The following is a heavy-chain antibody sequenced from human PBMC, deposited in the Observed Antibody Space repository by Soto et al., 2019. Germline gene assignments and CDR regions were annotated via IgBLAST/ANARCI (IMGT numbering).Heavy chain of an antibody. CDR2: ISASGGSA. V-gene: IGHV3-23*01. CDR1: GFTFSSYA. D-gene: IGHD6-13*01. CDR3: AKFSVAGGVSSWSAHLYYFVY. Sequence: PGGSLRLSCAASGFTFSSYAMTWVRQAPGKGQEWVSAISASGGSAYYAASVKGPFTISRDNSTNTLYLQMNSLRAEDTAAYSCAKFSVAGGVSSWSAHLYYFVYWGPVNLVTV. J-gene: IGHJ4*02.